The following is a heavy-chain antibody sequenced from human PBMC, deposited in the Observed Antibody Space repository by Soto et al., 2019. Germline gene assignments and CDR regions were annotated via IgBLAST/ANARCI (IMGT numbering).Heavy chain of an antibody. J-gene: IGHJ6*04. Sequence: EGQLLESGGGLVQPGGSLRLYCAGSGFTFSGYAMTWVRQAPGKGLEWVSSIDESGGSTSYADSVKGRFTVSRDNSKNTLYLHMSSLRADDTAIYYCANKISLQLRTAAVVCGKSTTLTVSS. D-gene: IGHD1-1*01. CDR2: IDESGGST. CDR1: GFTFSGYA. V-gene: IGHV3-23*01. CDR3: ANKISLQLRTAAVV.